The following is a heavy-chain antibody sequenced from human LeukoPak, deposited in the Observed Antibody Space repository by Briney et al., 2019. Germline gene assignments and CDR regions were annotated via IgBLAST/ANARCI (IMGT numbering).Heavy chain of an antibody. CDR1: GGSFSGYY. CDR3: ASGLGYCTSGVCFPPYYFDY. CDR2: INHSGST. J-gene: IGHJ4*02. V-gene: IGHV4-34*01. Sequence: SETLSLTCAVYGGSFSGYYWSWIRQPPGKGLEWIGEINHSGSTNYNPSLKSRVTISVDTSKNQFSLKLSSVTAADTAVYYCASGLGYCTSGVCFPPYYFDYWGQGTLVTVSS. D-gene: IGHD2-8*01.